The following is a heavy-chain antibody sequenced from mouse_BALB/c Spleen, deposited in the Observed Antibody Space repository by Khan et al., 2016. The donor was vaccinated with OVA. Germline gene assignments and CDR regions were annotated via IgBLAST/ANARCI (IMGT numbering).Heavy chain of an antibody. CDR2: IYPGNSDT. J-gene: IGHJ3*01. CDR1: GYIFTSYW. Sequence: VQLKESGTVLARPGASVGMSCKASGYIFTSYWIHWIKQRPGQGLEWLGAIYPGNSDTNYNQKFEGKAKLTAVTSTSTAYMELSSLTNADSAVYYCTRWGYWFAYWGQGTLVTVSA. CDR3: TRWGYWFAY. V-gene: IGHV1-5*01. D-gene: IGHD3-1*01.